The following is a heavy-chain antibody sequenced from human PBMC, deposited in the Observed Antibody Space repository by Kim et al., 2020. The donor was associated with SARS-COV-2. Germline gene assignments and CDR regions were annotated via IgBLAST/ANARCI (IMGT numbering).Heavy chain of an antibody. CDR3: ARFSSVVRGVITLNYFDY. J-gene: IGHJ4*02. Sequence: SETLSLTCTVSGGSISSGGNYWSWIRQHPGKGLEWIGYIYYSGSTYYNPSLKSRVTISVDTSKNQFSLKLTSVTVADTAVYYCARFSSVVRGVITLNYFDYWGQGTLVTVSS. CDR1: GGSISSGGNY. D-gene: IGHD3-10*01. CDR2: IYYSGST. V-gene: IGHV4-31*03.